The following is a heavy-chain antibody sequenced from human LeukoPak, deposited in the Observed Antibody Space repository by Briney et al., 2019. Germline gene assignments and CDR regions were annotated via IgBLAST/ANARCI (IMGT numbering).Heavy chain of an antibody. D-gene: IGHD3-22*01. CDR1: GFTFSNYF. V-gene: IGHV3-7*05. CDR3: ARDDSTGYYYLDG. Sequence: QTGGSLRLSCTASGFTFSNYFMSWVRQGPGKGLEWVANIKEDGSEKYYVDSVKGRFTISRDNAKNSLYLEMNSLRAEDTAVYYCARDDSTGYYYLDGWGQGTLVTVSS. CDR2: IKEDGSEK. J-gene: IGHJ4*02.